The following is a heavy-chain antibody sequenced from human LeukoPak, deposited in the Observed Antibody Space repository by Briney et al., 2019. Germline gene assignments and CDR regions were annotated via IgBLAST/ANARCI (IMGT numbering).Heavy chain of an antibody. D-gene: IGHD2-15*01. J-gene: IGHJ4*02. CDR1: GCTFSSYA. Sequence: PGGSLRLSCAASGCTFSSYAMSWVRQAQWRGLEGVSAISGSGGSTYYADSVKGRLTISRDNSKNQLSLQMTSLTAEDTAVYHCAKQGLGYYFDYWGQGTLVTVSS. CDR3: AKQGLGYYFDY. V-gene: IGHV3-23*01. CDR2: ISGSGGST.